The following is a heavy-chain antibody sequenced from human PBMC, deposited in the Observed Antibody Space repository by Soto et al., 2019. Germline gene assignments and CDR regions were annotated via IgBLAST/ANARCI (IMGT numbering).Heavy chain of an antibody. V-gene: IGHV4-39*01. CDR3: VSGPGTTADY. CDR1: GGSISSTRYY. CDR2: TYYTGST. J-gene: IGHJ4*02. Sequence: QLQLQESGPGLVKPSETLSLTCTVSGGSISSTRYYWGWIRQPPGKGLEWIGTTYYTGSTYYNPSLKSRVTISVYMSKNQFSLKVRSVTAADTAVYYCVSGPGTTADYWGQGTLVTVSS. D-gene: IGHD1-1*01.